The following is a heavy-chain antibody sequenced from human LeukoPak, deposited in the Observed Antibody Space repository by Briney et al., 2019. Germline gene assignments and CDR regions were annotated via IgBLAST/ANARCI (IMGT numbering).Heavy chain of an antibody. CDR2: IYPGDSDT. Sequence: GESLKISCKGSGYSFTSYWIGWVRQMPGKGLEWMGIIYPGDSDTRYSPSFQGQVTISADKSISTAYLQWSSLKASDTAMYYCARRAPYGDYEVPYYFDYWGQGTLVTVSS. D-gene: IGHD4-17*01. J-gene: IGHJ4*02. CDR1: GYSFTSYW. CDR3: ARRAPYGDYEVPYYFDY. V-gene: IGHV5-51*01.